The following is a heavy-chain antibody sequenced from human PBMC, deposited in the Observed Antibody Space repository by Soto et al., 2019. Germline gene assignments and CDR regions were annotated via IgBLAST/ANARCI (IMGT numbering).Heavy chain of an antibody. CDR1: GYTFSNFV. V-gene: IGHV1-18*04. CDR2: ITPYNGNA. D-gene: IGHD1-26*01. CDR3: ARARMYSGAYHDY. J-gene: IGHJ4*02. Sequence: QVQLVQSGAEVENPGASVKVSCKASGYTFSNFVINWVLQAPGQGLEWMGWITPYNGNANYEQKYQDRLTVTTDTSTNTAYLELRSLRSDDTAVYFCARARMYSGAYHDYWGQGTLVTVSS.